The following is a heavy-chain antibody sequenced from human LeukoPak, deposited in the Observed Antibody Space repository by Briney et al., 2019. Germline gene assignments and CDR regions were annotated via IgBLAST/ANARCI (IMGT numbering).Heavy chain of an antibody. CDR1: GYTFSNYF. Sequence: ASVKVSCKASGYTFSNYFMHWVRQTPGQGLEWMGIISPSGDSTSYAQKFQDRVTMARDTSTSTVYMEVSSLMSDDTGVYYCVRADDQHFDLWGRGTLVTVSS. CDR2: ISPSGDST. J-gene: IGHJ4*02. V-gene: IGHV1-46*01. D-gene: IGHD1-1*01. CDR3: VRADDQHFDL.